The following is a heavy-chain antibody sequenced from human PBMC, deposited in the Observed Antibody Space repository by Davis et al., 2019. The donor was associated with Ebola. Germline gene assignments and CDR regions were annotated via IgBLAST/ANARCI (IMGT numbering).Heavy chain of an antibody. CDR2: TYPGDSDT. J-gene: IGHJ3*01. CDR3: ARQDSTSSAAFDV. CDR1: GYTFSTYW. D-gene: IGHD2-2*01. Sequence: PGGSLRLSCKASGYTFSTYWIAWVRQMPGKGLEWMGITYPGDSDTRYSPSFQGPDTISADKSINTVDLQWSNLKASDTAMYYCARQDSTSSAAFDVWGQGTMVTVSS. V-gene: IGHV5-51*01.